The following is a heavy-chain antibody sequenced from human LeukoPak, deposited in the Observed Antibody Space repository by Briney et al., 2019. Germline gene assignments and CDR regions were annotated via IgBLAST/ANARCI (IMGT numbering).Heavy chain of an antibody. CDR1: GYTFSSHD. CDR2: MNPHSGNT. V-gene: IGHV1-8*01. CDR3: ARGYSINCGSTSCNHYLNWFDP. D-gene: IGHD2-2*01. Sequence: EASVKVSCKASGYTFSSHDINWVRQATGQGLEWMGWMNPHSGNTGYAQKFQGRVTMTRNTPIGTAYMELSSLRSEDTAVYYCARGYSINCGSTSCNHYLNWFDPWGQGTLVTVSS. J-gene: IGHJ5*02.